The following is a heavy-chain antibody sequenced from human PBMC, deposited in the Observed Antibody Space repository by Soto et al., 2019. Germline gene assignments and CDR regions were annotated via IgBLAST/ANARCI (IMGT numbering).Heavy chain of an antibody. J-gene: IGHJ4*02. D-gene: IGHD2-2*01. Sequence: VQLLESGGGLVQPGGSLRLSCAASGFTFSSYAMSWVRQAPGKGLEWVSTISSGGGAPYYADSVKGRFTISRDNSKNTLSLQMNSLRADDTAVYYCAKGEGVVIPATRIFDYWGQGTLVTVSS. CDR2: ISSGGGAP. V-gene: IGHV3-23*01. CDR1: GFTFSSYA. CDR3: AKGEGVVIPATRIFDY.